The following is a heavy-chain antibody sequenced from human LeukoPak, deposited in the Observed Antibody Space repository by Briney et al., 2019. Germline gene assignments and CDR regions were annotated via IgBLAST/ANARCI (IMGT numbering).Heavy chain of an antibody. CDR1: GFTFSSYN. V-gene: IGHV3-21*01. J-gene: IGHJ5*02. CDR3: ARDSSNYERWFDP. CDR2: ISSSSSYI. Sequence: GGSLRLSCAASGFTFSSYNMNWVRQAPGKGLEWVSSISSSSSYIYYADSVKGRFTISRDNAKNSLYLQMNSLRAEDTAVYYCARDSSNYERWFDPWGQGTLVTVSS. D-gene: IGHD4-11*01.